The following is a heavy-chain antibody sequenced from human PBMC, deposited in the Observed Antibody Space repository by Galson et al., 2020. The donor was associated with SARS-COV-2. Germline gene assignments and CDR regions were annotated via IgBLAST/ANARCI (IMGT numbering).Heavy chain of an antibody. Sequence: SETLSLTCTVSGGSISSSSYYWGWIRQPPGKGLEWIGSIYYSGSTYYNPSLKSRVTISVDTSKNQFSLKLSSVTAADTAVYYCARHVSSRVADLYYFDYWGQGTLVTVSS. V-gene: IGHV4-39*01. CDR2: IYYSGST. CDR1: GGSISSSSYY. CDR3: ARHVSSRVADLYYFDY. D-gene: IGHD6-19*01. J-gene: IGHJ4*02.